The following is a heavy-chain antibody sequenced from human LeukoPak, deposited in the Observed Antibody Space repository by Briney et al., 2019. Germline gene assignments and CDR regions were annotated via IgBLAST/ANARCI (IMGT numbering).Heavy chain of an antibody. CDR3: ARIRLERPYYFDY. D-gene: IGHD1-1*01. V-gene: IGHV4-30-2*01. CDR2: IYHSGST. Sequence: PSETLSLTCTVSGGSISSGGYYWSWIRQPPGKGLEWIGYIYHSGSTYYNPSLKSRVTISVDRSKNQFSLKLSSVTAADTAVYYCARIRLERPYYFDYWGQGTLVTVSS. J-gene: IGHJ4*02. CDR1: GGSISSGGYY.